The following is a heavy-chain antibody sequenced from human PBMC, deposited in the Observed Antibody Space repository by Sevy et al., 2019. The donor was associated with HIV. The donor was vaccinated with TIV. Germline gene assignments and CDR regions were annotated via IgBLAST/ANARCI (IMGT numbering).Heavy chain of an antibody. Sequence: GGSLRLSCAASGFTFSSYWMHWVRQAPGKGLVWVSRINSDGSITSYADSVKGRFTISRDNTKNTLYLQMNSLRAEDTAVYYCARVHQDSSGYFLYYYYYGMDVWGQGTTVTVSS. D-gene: IGHD3-22*01. CDR3: ARVHQDSSGYFLYYYYYGMDV. CDR1: GFTFSSYW. V-gene: IGHV3-74*01. J-gene: IGHJ6*02. CDR2: INSDGSIT.